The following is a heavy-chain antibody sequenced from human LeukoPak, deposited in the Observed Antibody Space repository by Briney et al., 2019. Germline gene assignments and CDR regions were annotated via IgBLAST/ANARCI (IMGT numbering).Heavy chain of an antibody. CDR1: GFTFSNAW. Sequence: PGGSLRLSCAASGFTFSNAWMSWVRQAPGKGLEWVGRIKSKTDGGTIDYAAPVKGRFTISRDDSKNTLYLQMNSLKTEDTAVYYCTTPALGYCSSTSCYVPLVSSIGRTWGQGTLVTVSS. D-gene: IGHD2-2*01. J-gene: IGHJ5*02. V-gene: IGHV3-15*01. CDR3: TTPALGYCSSTSCYVPLVSSIGRT. CDR2: IKSKTDGGTI.